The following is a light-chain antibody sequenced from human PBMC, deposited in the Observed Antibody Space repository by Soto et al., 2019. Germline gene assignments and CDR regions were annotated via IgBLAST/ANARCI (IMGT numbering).Light chain of an antibody. J-gene: IGKJ1*01. CDR1: QSVSSN. Sequence: EIVMTQSPATLSVSPGERATLSCRASQSVSSNLAWYQQKPGQAPRLLIYGASTRATGIPARFSGSGSGTEFTLTISSLHSEDFALYYCQQYNNWPGTFGQGTKVEIK. CDR3: QQYNNWPGT. CDR2: GAS. V-gene: IGKV3-15*01.